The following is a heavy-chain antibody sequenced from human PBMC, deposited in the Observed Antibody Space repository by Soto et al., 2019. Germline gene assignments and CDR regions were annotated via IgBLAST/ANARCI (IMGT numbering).Heavy chain of an antibody. J-gene: IGHJ6*02. D-gene: IGHD2-15*01. CDR2: IWYDGSNK. CDR3: ARDGGYCSGGSCLNYYYYGMDV. Sequence: VQLVESGGGVVQPGRSLRLSCAASGFTFSSYGMHWVRQAPGKGLEWVAVIWYDGSNKYYADSVKGRFTISRDNSKNTLYLQMNSLRAEDTAVYYCARDGGYCSGGSCLNYYYYGMDVWGQGTTVTVSS. V-gene: IGHV3-33*01. CDR1: GFTFSSYG.